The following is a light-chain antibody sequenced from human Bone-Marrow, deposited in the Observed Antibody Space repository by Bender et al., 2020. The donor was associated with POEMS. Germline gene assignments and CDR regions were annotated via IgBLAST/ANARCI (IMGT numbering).Light chain of an antibody. CDR1: SSNIGSNT. CDR3: VAWDASLNGPV. CDR2: SNY. Sequence: VVTQPPSASGTPGQRVTISCSGSSSNIGSNTVNWYQQLPGAAPKLLIYSNYHRPSGVTDRFSGSVSGTSASLAISGLQSEDEADYYCVAWDASLNGPVFGGGTKLTVL. V-gene: IGLV1-44*01. J-gene: IGLJ2*01.